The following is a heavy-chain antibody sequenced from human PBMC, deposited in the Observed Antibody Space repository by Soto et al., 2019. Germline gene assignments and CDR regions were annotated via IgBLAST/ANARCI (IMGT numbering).Heavy chain of an antibody. V-gene: IGHV3-74*01. J-gene: IGHJ4*02. CDR1: GFTLSNGW. Sequence: EVQPVESGGGLVQPGGSLKLSCAASGFTLSNGWMHWVRQSPGKGLLWVSRISADGTTTHYADSVEGRFTVSWDNARNTLYLQMSSLRVDDKAVYYCASGAVFRGQGILVTVSS. CDR2: ISADGTTT. CDR3: ASGAVF. D-gene: IGHD6-19*01.